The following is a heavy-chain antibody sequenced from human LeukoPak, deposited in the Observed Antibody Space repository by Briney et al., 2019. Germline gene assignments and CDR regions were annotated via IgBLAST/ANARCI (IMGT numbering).Heavy chain of an antibody. CDR2: INSDGSGT. D-gene: IGHD6-13*01. J-gene: IGHJ4*02. CDR3: AKGDSSSWYGYYFDY. Sequence: GGSLRLSCAASGFTFSSYWMHWVRQAPGKGLVWVSRINSDGSGTTYADSVKGRFTISRDNSKNTLYLQMNSLRAEDTAVYYCAKGDSSSWYGYYFDYWGQGTLVTVSS. CDR1: GFTFSSYW. V-gene: IGHV3-74*01.